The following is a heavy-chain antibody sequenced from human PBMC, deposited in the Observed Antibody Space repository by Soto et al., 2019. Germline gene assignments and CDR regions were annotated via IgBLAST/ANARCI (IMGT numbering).Heavy chain of an antibody. CDR2: ISGTSDYI. D-gene: IGHD4-17*01. Sequence: GGSLRLSCAASGFTFSSYSMNWVRQAPGRGLEWVAAISGTSDYIYYADSVKGRFTISRDNAKTSLYIQMNSLRADDTAVYYCARDPLSYGDYAQTYWYFDLWGRGTRVTVSS. CDR3: ARDPLSYGDYAQTYWYFDL. J-gene: IGHJ2*01. V-gene: IGHV3-21*01. CDR1: GFTFSSYS.